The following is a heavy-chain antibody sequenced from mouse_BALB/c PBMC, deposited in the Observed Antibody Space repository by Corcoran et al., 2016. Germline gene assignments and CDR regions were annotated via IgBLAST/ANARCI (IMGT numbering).Heavy chain of an antibody. Sequence: EVQLQQSGAELVKPGASVKLSCTASGFNIKDTYMHWVKQRPEQGLEWIGRIDHANGNTKYDPKFQGKATITADTSSNTAYLHLSNLTSEDTGVYYCANGDWYFDVWGAGTTVTVA. CDR2: IDHANGNT. J-gene: IGHJ1*01. CDR1: GFNIKDTY. CDR3: ANGDWYFDV. V-gene: IGHV14-3*02.